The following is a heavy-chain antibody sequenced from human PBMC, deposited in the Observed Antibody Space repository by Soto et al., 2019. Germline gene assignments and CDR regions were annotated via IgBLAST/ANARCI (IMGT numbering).Heavy chain of an antibody. CDR2: MNPNSGNT. J-gene: IGHJ6*02. V-gene: IGHV1-8*01. CDR3: AQSSGWPYYYYGMDV. D-gene: IGHD6-25*01. Sequence: ASVKVSCKASGYTFTSYDINWVRQATGQGLEWMGWMNPNSGNTGYAQKFQGRVTMTRNTSISTAYMELSSLRSEDTAVYYCAQSSGWPYYYYGMDVWGQGTTVTVSS. CDR1: GYTFTSYD.